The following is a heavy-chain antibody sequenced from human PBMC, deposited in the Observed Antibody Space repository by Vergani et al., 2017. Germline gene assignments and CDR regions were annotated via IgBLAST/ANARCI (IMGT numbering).Heavy chain of an antibody. J-gene: IGHJ5*02. D-gene: IGHD3-3*01. Sequence: QVQLQESGPGLVKPSETLSLTCTVSGGSVSSGSYYWRWIRQPPGKGLEWIGYIYYSGSSNYNPSLKSRVTISVDTSKNQFSLKLSSVTAADTAVYYCARLRFLEWLLYLGWFDPWGQGTLVTVSS. CDR3: ARLRFLEWLLYLGWFDP. CDR1: GGSVSSGSYY. V-gene: IGHV4-61*01. CDR2: IYYSGSS.